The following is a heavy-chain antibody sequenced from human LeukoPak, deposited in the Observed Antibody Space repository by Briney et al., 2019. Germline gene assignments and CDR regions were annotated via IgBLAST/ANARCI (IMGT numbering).Heavy chain of an antibody. J-gene: IGHJ3*02. D-gene: IGHD1-26*01. CDR3: ARDQDSGSYYVAFDI. Sequence: PSETLSLTCTVSGGSISSSSYYWGWIRQPPGKGLEWIGSIYYSGSTYYNPSLKSRVTISVDTSKNQFSLKLSSVTAADTAVYYCARDQDSGSYYVAFDIWGQGTMVTVSS. V-gene: IGHV4-39*07. CDR2: IYYSGST. CDR1: GGSISSSSYY.